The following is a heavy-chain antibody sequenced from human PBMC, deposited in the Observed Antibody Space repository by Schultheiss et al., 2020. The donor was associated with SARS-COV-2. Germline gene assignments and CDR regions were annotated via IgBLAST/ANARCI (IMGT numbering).Heavy chain of an antibody. J-gene: IGHJ4*02. Sequence: GGSLRLSCAASGFTFSSYGMHWVRQAPGKGLEWVAVISYDGSNKYYADSVKGRFTISRDNSKNTLYLQMNSLRAEDTAVYYCARSYYDFWSGYDWGQGTLVTVSS. D-gene: IGHD3-3*01. CDR1: GFTFSSYG. CDR3: ARSYYDFWSGYD. V-gene: IGHV3-30*03. CDR2: ISYDGSNK.